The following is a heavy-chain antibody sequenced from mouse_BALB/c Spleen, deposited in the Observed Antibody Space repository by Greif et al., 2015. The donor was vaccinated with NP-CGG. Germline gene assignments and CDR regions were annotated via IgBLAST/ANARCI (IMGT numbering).Heavy chain of an antibody. CDR1: GFNIKDYY. CDR2: IDPENGNT. Sequence: VQLQQSGAGLVRPGALVKLSCKASGFNIKDYYMHWVKQRPEQGLEWIGWIDPENGNTIYDPKFQGKASITADTSSNTAYQQLSSLTSEDTAVYYCARRRGNYLYYYAMDYWGQGTSVTVSS. CDR3: ARRRGNYLYYYAMDY. J-gene: IGHJ4*01. V-gene: IGHV14-1*02. D-gene: IGHD2-1*01.